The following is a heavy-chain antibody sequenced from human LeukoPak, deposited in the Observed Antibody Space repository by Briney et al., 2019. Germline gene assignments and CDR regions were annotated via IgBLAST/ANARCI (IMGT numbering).Heavy chain of an antibody. V-gene: IGHV4-34*01. J-gene: IGHJ3*02. CDR1: GGSFSGYY. Sequence: SETLSLTCAVYGGSFSGYYWSWIRQPPGKGLEWIGEINHSGSTNYNPSLKSRVTISVDTSKNQFSLKLSSVTAADTAVYYCARMGRYYGSGSFDAFDIWGQGTMVTVSS. CDR2: INHSGST. CDR3: ARMGRYYGSGSFDAFDI. D-gene: IGHD3-10*01.